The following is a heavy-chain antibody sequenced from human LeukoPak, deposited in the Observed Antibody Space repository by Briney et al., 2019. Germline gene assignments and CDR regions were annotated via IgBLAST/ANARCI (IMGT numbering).Heavy chain of an antibody. D-gene: IGHD5-12*01. J-gene: IGHJ2*01. CDR1: GDSISSYY. CDR3: ARGPAHIANKDL. V-gene: IGHV4-59*01. CDR2: IHNSGTT. Sequence: PSETLSLTCTVSGDSISSYYWSCIRQPPGKGLEWIGYIHNSGTTNYNPSPKSRVTISIDTSKNQFSLKLTSVTAADTAVYYCARGPAHIANKDLWGRGTLVTVSS.